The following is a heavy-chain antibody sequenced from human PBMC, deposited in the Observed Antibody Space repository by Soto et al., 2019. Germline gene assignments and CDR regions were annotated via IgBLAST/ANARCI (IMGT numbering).Heavy chain of an antibody. CDR2: IYYSGST. CDR1: GGSVSSGSYY. CDR3: ARGIEGWYQGRYYYGMDV. D-gene: IGHD6-19*01. Sequence: QVQLQESGPGLVKPSETLSLTCTVSGGSVSSGSYYWSWIRQPPGKGLEWIGYIYYSGSTNYNPSLKSRVTISVDTSKNQFSLKLSSVTAADTAVYSCARGIEGWYQGRYYYGMDVWGQGTMVTVSS. V-gene: IGHV4-61*01. J-gene: IGHJ6*02.